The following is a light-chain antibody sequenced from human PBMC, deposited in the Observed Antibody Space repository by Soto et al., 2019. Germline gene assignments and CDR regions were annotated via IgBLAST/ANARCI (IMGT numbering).Light chain of an antibody. CDR3: QQRSNWPPIFS. CDR1: QSVSSY. V-gene: IGKV3-11*01. CDR2: DAS. Sequence: EIVLTQSPATLSLSPGERATISCRASQSVSSYLAWYQQKPGQAPRLLIYDASNRATGIPARFSGSGSGTEFTLTISSLEPEDFAVYYCQQRSNWPPIFSFGPGTKVDIK. J-gene: IGKJ3*01.